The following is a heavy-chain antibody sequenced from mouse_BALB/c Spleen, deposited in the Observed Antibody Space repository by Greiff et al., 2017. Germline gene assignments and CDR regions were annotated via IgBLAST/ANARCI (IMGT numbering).Heavy chain of an antibody. CDR3: ARDRYDVNWYFDV. J-gene: IGHJ1*01. D-gene: IGHD2-14*01. CDR2: IVPYYGGT. V-gene: IGHV1-39*01. CDR1: GYSFTGYN. Sequence: EVQLQQSGPELEKPGASVKISCKASGYSFTGYNMNWVKQSNGKSLEWIGNIVPYYGGTSYNQKFKGKATLTVDKSSSTAYMQLKSLTSEDSAVYYCARDRYDVNWYFDVWGAGTTVTVSS.